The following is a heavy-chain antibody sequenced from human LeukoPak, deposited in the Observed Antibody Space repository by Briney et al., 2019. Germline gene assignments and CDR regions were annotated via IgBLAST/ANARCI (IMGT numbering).Heavy chain of an antibody. D-gene: IGHD2-8*01. CDR1: GFSFSSSW. Sequence: GGSLRLSCAASGFSFSSSWMSWVRQAPGKGLEWVAHINQDGSENDYVDSVKGRFTISRDNSKNTMYLQMNSLRAEDTAVYYCAKGYCVNDKCSNYDYWGQGTLVTVSS. J-gene: IGHJ4*02. CDR2: INQDGSEN. V-gene: IGHV3-7*03. CDR3: AKGYCVNDKCSNYDY.